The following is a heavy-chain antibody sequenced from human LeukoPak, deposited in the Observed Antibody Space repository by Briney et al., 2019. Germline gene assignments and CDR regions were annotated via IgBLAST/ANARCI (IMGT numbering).Heavy chain of an antibody. D-gene: IGHD3-22*01. CDR1: GYSFTSYW. J-gene: IGHJ3*02. V-gene: IGHV5-51*01. CDR3: ARHGPYYYDRSSFYLGAFDI. CDR2: VYPDDSET. Sequence: GESLKISCKGSGYSFTSYWIGWVRQRPGKGLEWMGIVYPDDSETRYSPSFQGQVTFSADKSISSAYLQWSSLQVSDTAMYYCARHGPYYYDRSSFYLGAFDIWGQGTMVTVSS.